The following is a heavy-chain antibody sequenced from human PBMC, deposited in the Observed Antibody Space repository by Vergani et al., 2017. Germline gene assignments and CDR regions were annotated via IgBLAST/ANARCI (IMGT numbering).Heavy chain of an antibody. CDR2: IIPIFGTA. Sequence: QVQLVQSGAEVKKPGSSVKVSCKASGGTFSSYAISWVRQAPGQGLEWMGGIIPIFGTANYAQKFQGRVTITADESTSTAYMELSSLRSEDTAVYYCARVFTVGTVVHLGGGYYYGMDGWGQGTTVTVSS. CDR1: GGTFSSYA. V-gene: IGHV1-69*01. CDR3: ARVFTVGTVVHLGGGYYYGMDG. J-gene: IGHJ6*02. D-gene: IGHD1-1*01.